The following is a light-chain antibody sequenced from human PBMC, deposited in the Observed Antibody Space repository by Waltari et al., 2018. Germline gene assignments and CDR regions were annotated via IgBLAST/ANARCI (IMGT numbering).Light chain of an antibody. CDR1: QTVTSAY. J-gene: IGKJ2*01. CDR2: GSS. Sequence: EIVLTQSPGTLSLSPGERATLSCMASQTVTSAYLAWYQQKPGQAPTLLIYGSSSSATGIPDRFSGSGSATDFTLTISRLEPEDFAMYFCQQYGSSHPFTFGQGTKLEIK. V-gene: IGKV3-20*01. CDR3: QQYGSSHPFT.